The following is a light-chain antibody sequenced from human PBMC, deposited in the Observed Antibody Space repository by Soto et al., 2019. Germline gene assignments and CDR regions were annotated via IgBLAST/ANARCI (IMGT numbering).Light chain of an antibody. V-gene: IGKV2-28*01. J-gene: IGKJ1*01. Sequence: DIVMTQSPLSLPVTPGGPASISCRSSQNLLHSDVYNYLDWYLQKPGQSPHLLIYLGSTRASGVPDRFSGSVSGTDFTLNISRVEAEDVGLYYCMQALQAPLTFGQGTKVDI. CDR2: LGS. CDR3: MQALQAPLT. CDR1: QNLLHSDVYNY.